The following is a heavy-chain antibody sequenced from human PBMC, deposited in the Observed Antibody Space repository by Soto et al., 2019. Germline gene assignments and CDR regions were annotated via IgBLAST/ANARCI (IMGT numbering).Heavy chain of an antibody. Sequence: EVQLVESGGDLVQPGGSLRLSCAASGFTFSTYWMSWVRQAPGKGLEWVANIKQDGSEKYYVDSVKGRFTITRDNAKNSVYLQMSSLRAEDTAVDYCATDSKTCDFWGQGTLVTVSS. CDR2: IKQDGSEK. CDR1: GFTFSTYW. CDR3: ATDSKTCDF. J-gene: IGHJ4*02. V-gene: IGHV3-7*01.